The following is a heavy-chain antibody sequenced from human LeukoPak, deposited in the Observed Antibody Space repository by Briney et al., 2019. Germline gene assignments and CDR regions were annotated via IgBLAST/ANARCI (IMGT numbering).Heavy chain of an antibody. D-gene: IGHD5-24*01. CDR1: GGTFSSYA. Sequence: SVKVSCKASGGTFSSYAISWVRQAPGQGLEWMGRIIPIFGIANYAQKFQGRVTITADKSTSTAYMELSSLRSEDTAVYHCARDREWLQSHYFDYWAQGTLVTVSS. CDR2: IIPIFGIA. CDR3: ARDREWLQSHYFDY. J-gene: IGHJ4*02. V-gene: IGHV1-69*04.